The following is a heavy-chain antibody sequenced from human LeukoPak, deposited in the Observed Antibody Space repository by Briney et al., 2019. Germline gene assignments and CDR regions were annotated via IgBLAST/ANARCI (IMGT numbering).Heavy chain of an antibody. CDR2: ICGSGGST. V-gene: IGHV3-23*01. Sequence: QPGASLRLSCAASRFTFSSYDMSWVRQAPGKGLEWVSAICGSGGSTYYADSVKGRFTISRDNSKNTLYLQMNSLRAEDTAVYYCAKDRLPLSSAYYYVPFDYWGQGTLVTVSS. D-gene: IGHD3-22*01. J-gene: IGHJ4*02. CDR3: AKDRLPLSSAYYYVPFDY. CDR1: RFTFSSYD.